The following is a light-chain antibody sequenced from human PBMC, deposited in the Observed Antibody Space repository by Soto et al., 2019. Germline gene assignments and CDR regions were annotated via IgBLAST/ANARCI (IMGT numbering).Light chain of an antibody. V-gene: IGKV3-20*01. Sequence: EIVFTQSPGTLPLSQGARATLSCRARQSVTSSYLAWYQKKAGQAPRTAIYGASSRGTGIPDRFSGIVSGTDFNLTLRKLQSEDCAVYEGQQSNNWPRTFCPLTKWDIK. J-gene: IGKJ1*01. CDR2: GAS. CDR3: QQSNNWPRT. CDR1: QSVTSSY.